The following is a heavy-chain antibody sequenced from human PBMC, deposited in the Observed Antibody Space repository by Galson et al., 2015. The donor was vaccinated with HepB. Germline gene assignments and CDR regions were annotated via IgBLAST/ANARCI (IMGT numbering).Heavy chain of an antibody. V-gene: IGHV3-30-3*01. D-gene: IGHD3-10*01. CDR1: GFTFSSYA. Sequence: SLRLSCAASGFTFSSYAMHWVRQAPGKGLEWVAVIPYDGSNKYYADSVKGRFTISRDNSKNTLYLQMNSLRAEDTAVYYCARDSRWFGEFAGGMDVWGQGTTVTVSS. CDR3: ARDSRWFGEFAGGMDV. CDR2: IPYDGSNK. J-gene: IGHJ6*02.